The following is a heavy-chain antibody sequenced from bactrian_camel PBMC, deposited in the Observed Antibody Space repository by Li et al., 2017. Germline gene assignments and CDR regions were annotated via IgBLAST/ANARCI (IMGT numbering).Heavy chain of an antibody. CDR1: GYKYRGYC. Sequence: HVQLVESGGGSVQAGGSLRLSCDASGYKYRGYCMTWFRQVPGKEREAVAAIDSDGTPNYAESVKDRFTVSRDDVKNTLYLQMNSLDPEDTAIYYCAAAQMMRATACSGAYLSHFSLTGQGTQVTVS. CDR2: IDSDGTP. D-gene: IGHD2*01. V-gene: IGHV3S1*01. J-gene: IGHJ4*01.